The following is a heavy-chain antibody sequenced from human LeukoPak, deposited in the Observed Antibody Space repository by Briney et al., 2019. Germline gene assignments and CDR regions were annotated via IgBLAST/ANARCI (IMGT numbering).Heavy chain of an antibody. V-gene: IGHV3-23*01. CDR1: QFTFSNYA. CDR3: ARDYSSGSYFDY. J-gene: IGHJ4*02. CDR2: ISAGGGST. D-gene: IGHD6-19*01. Sequence: GGSLRLSCAASQFTFSNYAVSWVRQASGKGLEWVSAISAGGGSTYYAESVKGRFTISRDNSKNTLYLQMNSLRAEDTAVYYCARDYSSGSYFDYWGQGTLVTVSS.